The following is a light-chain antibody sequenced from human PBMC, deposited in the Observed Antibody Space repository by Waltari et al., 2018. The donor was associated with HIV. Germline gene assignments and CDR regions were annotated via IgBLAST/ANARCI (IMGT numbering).Light chain of an antibody. CDR2: DAS. Sequence: EIVMTQSPATLSVSPGERVTLSCSASQGISTDLAWYQQKPGQAPRLLIYDASTRATDIPARFSGSGSGTEFTLTISSLQSEDFAIYYCQQYINWPPYTFGQGTKLEIK. CDR1: QGISTD. J-gene: IGKJ2*01. CDR3: QQYINWPPYT. V-gene: IGKV3-15*01.